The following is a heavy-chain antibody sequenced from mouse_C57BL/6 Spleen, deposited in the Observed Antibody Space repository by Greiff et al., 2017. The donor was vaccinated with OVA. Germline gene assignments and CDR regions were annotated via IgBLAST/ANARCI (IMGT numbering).Heavy chain of an antibody. V-gene: IGHV1-76*01. CDR3: LGRFAY. CDR1: GYTFTDYY. J-gene: IGHJ3*01. D-gene: IGHD4-1*01. Sequence: QVQLQQSGAELVRPGASVKLSCKASGYTFTDYYINWVKQRPGQGLEWIARIYPGSGNTYYNEKFKGKATLTAEKSSSTAYMQLSSLTSEDSAVYFCLGRFAYWGQGTLVTVSA. CDR2: IYPGSGNT.